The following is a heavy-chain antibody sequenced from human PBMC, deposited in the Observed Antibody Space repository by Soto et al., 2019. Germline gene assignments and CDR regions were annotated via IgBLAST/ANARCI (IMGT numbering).Heavy chain of an antibody. J-gene: IGHJ6*02. CDR2: IDWEDDK. V-gene: IGHV2-70*01. CDR3: ARFPRPGSYYGLDS. Sequence: SGPTLVNPTQTLTLTCTCSGFSLSTSGICVSWIRQPPGKALEWLALIDWEDDKYYSTYLKTRLTISKDTSKNQVVLTMTNMDPVDTATYYCARFPRPGSYYGLDSWGQGTTVTVSS. CDR1: GFSLSTSGIC.